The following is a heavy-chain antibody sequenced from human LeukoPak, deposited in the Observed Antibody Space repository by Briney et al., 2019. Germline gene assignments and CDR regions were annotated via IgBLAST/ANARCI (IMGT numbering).Heavy chain of an antibody. Sequence: GGSLRLSCAASGFTFSRYGMHWVRQAPGKGLEWVAVISYDGSNKYYADSVKGRFTISRDNSKNTLYLQMDRLRAEDTAVYYCARDLSSDAGYSASGSYLSPWGQGTLVTVSS. CDR3: ARDLSSDAGYSASGSYLSP. CDR1: GFTFSRYG. J-gene: IGHJ5*02. CDR2: ISYDGSNK. V-gene: IGHV3-30*03. D-gene: IGHD3-10*01.